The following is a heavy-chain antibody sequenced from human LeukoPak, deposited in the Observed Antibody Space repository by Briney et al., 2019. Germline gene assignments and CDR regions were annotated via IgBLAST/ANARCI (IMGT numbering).Heavy chain of an antibody. D-gene: IGHD2-15*01. Sequence: SETLSVTCAVSGGSISSGGYSWSWIRQPPGKGLEWIGYIYHSGSTYYNPSLKSRVTISVDRSKNQFSLKLSSVTAADTAVYYCARGEDTCFDYWGQGTLVTVSS. CDR2: IYHSGST. V-gene: IGHV4-30-2*01. J-gene: IGHJ4*02. CDR1: GGSISSGGYS. CDR3: ARGEDTCFDY.